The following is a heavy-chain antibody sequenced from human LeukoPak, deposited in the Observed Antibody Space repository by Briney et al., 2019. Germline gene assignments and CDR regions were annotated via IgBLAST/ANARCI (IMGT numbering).Heavy chain of an antibody. Sequence: QXPGKGLKWVASINQDGSEKYYVDSVKGRFTISRDNAKNSLYLQMNSLRADDTAVYYCARDTYGGFDYWGQGTLVTVSS. CDR3: ARDTYGGFDY. V-gene: IGHV3-7*01. J-gene: IGHJ4*02. D-gene: IGHD4-23*01. CDR2: INQDGSEK.